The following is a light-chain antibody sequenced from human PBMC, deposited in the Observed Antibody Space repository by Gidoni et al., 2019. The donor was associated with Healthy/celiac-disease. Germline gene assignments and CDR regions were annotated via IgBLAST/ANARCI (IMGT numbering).Light chain of an antibody. Sequence: DIVMTQSADSLAVSLGERATINCKSSQSVLYSSKHKNYLAWYQQKPGQPPKLLIYWASTRESGVPDRFSGSGSGTDFTLTISSLQAEDVAVYYCQQYYSTPWTFGQGTKVEIK. CDR2: WAS. CDR3: QQYYSTPWT. CDR1: QSVLYSSKHKNY. J-gene: IGKJ1*01. V-gene: IGKV4-1*01.